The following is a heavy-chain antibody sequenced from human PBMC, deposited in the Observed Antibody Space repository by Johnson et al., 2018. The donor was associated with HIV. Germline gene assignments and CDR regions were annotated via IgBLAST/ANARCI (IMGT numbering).Heavy chain of an antibody. D-gene: IGHD2-2*01. CDR2: IKSKTDGGTT. J-gene: IGHJ3*02. V-gene: IGHV3-15*01. CDR3: ARGIQPDAFDI. CDR1: GFTFSNAW. Sequence: VQLVESGGGLVKPGGSLRLSCAASGFTFSNAWMSWVRQAQGKGLEWVGRIKSKTDGGTTDYAAPVKGRFTISRDDSKNTLYLQMNSLKAEDTAVYYCARGIQPDAFDIWGQGTMVTVSS.